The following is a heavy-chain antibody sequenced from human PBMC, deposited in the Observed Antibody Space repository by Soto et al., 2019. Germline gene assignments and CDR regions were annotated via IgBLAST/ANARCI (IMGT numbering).Heavy chain of an antibody. CDR3: AALGTIAPPQASDY. V-gene: IGHV4-34*01. Sequence: SETLSLTCAVYGGSFSGYYWSWIRQPPGKGLEWIGEINHSGSTNYNPSLKSRVTISVDTSKNQFSLKLSSVTAADTAVYYCAALGTIAPPQASDYWGQGTLVTVSS. CDR1: GGSFSGYY. D-gene: IGHD6-6*01. CDR2: INHSGST. J-gene: IGHJ4*02.